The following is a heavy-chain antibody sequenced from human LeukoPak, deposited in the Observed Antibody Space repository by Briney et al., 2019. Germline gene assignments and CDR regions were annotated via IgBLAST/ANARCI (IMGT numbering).Heavy chain of an antibody. V-gene: IGHV3-66*01. Sequence: GGSLGLSCAASGFTVSSNYVSWVRQAPGKGLEWVSVIYSGGSTYYADSVKGRFTISRDNSKNTLYLQMNSLRAEDTAVYYCAREGYCSSTSCYLDAFDIWGQGTMVTVSS. CDR3: AREGYCSSTSCYLDAFDI. D-gene: IGHD2-2*01. J-gene: IGHJ3*02. CDR2: IYSGGST. CDR1: GFTVSSNY.